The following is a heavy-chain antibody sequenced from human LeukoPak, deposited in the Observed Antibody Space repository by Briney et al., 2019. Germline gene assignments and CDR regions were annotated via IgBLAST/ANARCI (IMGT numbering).Heavy chain of an antibody. CDR2: ITSGSSYT. CDR1: GFTFSDSY. D-gene: IGHD1-1*01. J-gene: IGHJ6*02. CDR3: ASGRGRRMDV. V-gene: IGHV3-11*06. Sequence: GGSLRLSCAAFGFTFSDSYMSWIRQAPGKGLEWVSTITSGSSYTNYGDSVKGRFTISRDNAKDSLYLQMNGLRADDTAVYYCASGRGRRMDVWGQGTTVTVSS.